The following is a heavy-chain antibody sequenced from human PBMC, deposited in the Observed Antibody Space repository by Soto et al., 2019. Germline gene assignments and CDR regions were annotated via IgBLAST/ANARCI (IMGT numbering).Heavy chain of an antibody. D-gene: IGHD2-2*01. CDR2: ISYDGSNK. J-gene: IGHJ4*02. V-gene: IGHV3-30*18. CDR3: AKDTDDIVVVPAAIALGY. CDR1: GFTFSSYG. Sequence: GGSLRLSCAASGFTFSSYGMHWVRQAPGKGLEWVAVISYDGSNKYYADSVKGRFTISRDNSKNTLYLQMNSLRAEDTAVYYCAKDTDDIVVVPAAIALGYWGQGTLVTVSS.